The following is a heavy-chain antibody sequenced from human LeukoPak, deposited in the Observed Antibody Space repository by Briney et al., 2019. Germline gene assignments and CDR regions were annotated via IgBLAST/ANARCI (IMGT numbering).Heavy chain of an antibody. J-gene: IGHJ4*02. D-gene: IGHD2-8*01. Sequence: GESLKISCQVSGYTFSDYWIAWVRQMPGKGLELMGIIYPGDSDTRYSPSFQGQVTISVDRSITTAYVQWSRLQASDGAMYYCARGQTSGVYFDFWGQGTLVTVSS. CDR2: IYPGDSDT. CDR3: ARGQTSGVYFDF. V-gene: IGHV5-51*01. CDR1: GYTFSDYW.